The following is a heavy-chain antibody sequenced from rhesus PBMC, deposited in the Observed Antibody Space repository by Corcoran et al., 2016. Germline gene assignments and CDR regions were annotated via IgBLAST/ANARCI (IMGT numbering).Heavy chain of an antibody. CDR2: INGNSGST. D-gene: IGHD3-34*01. CDR3: ASPGGGDYYDDGLDS. CDR1: GASISSYW. J-gene: IGHJ6*01. Sequence: QVQLQESGPGLVKPSETLSLTCAVSGASISSYWWSWIRQPPGKGLAWIGEINGNSGSTYYNPSLKSRVTISKDASKNQFSLKLSSVTAADTAVYYCASPGGGDYYDDGLDSWGQGVVVTVSS. V-gene: IGHV4-80*01.